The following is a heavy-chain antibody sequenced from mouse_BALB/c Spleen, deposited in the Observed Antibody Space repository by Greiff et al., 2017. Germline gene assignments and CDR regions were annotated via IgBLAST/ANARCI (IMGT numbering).Heavy chain of an antibody. CDR1: GYTFTSYW. CDR2: IYPGNSDT. J-gene: IGHJ4*01. V-gene: IGHV1-5*01. CDR3: ATGLLRYAMDY. D-gene: IGHD1-1*01. Sequence: VQLQQSGTVLARPGASVKMSCKASGYTFTSYWMHWVKQRPGQGLEWIGAIYPGNSDTSYNQKFKGKAKLTAVTSTSTAYMELSSLTNEDSAVYYCATGLLRYAMDYWGQGTSVTVSS.